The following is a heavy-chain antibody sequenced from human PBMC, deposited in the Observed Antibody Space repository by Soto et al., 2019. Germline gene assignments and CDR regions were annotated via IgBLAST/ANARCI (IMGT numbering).Heavy chain of an antibody. CDR2: IYSGGDT. D-gene: IGHD5-18*01. V-gene: IGHV3-53*01. Sequence: PGGSLRLSCAASGFTFSSYWMSWVRQAPGKGLEWVSLIYSGGDTYYPDSVRGRFTISRDSSKNTVYLQMDSLRVEDTAVYYCASRDRHSGFSYGYLDFWGQGTMVTVSS. J-gene: IGHJ4*02. CDR1: GFTFSSYW. CDR3: ASRDRHSGFSYGYLDF.